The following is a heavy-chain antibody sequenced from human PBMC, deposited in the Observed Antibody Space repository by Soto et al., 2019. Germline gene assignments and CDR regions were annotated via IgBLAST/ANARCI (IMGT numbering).Heavy chain of an antibody. CDR1: GGSISSSSYY. J-gene: IGHJ6*02. D-gene: IGHD6-13*01. V-gene: IGHV4-39*01. CDR2: IYYSGST. Sequence: SETLSLTCTVSGGSISSSSYYWGWIRQPPGKGLEWIGSIYYSGSTYYNPSLKSRVTISVDTSKNQFSLKLSSVTAADTAVYYCARWYSSSWYPEPRDYGMDVWGQGSTVTVSS. CDR3: ARWYSSSWYPEPRDYGMDV.